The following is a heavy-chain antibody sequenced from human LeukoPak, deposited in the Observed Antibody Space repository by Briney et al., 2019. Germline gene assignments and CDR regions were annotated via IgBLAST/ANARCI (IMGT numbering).Heavy chain of an antibody. CDR3: ARRRGYSYAFDY. CDR2: INHSGST. CDR1: GGSFSGYY. D-gene: IGHD5-18*01. J-gene: IGHJ4*02. V-gene: IGHV4-34*01. Sequence: SETLSLTCAVYGGSFSGYYWSWIRQPPGKGLEWIGEINHSGSTNYNPSLKSRVTISVDTSKNQFSLKLSSVTAADTAVYYCARRRGYSYAFDYWGQGTLVTVSS.